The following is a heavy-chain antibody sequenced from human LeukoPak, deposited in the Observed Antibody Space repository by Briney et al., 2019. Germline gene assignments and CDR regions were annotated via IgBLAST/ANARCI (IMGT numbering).Heavy chain of an antibody. J-gene: IGHJ4*02. D-gene: IGHD5-12*01. CDR3: ARVLLSGYDRPIDF. CDR1: GFTFNSYE. Sequence: GGSLRLSCAASGFTFNSYEMNWVRQAPGKRLEWVSYISSSAGSIYLADSVKDRFSVSRDNAKNSLYLQMTSLRAEDTGIYYCARVLLSGYDRPIDFWGQGTLVTVSS. V-gene: IGHV3-48*03. CDR2: ISSSAGSI.